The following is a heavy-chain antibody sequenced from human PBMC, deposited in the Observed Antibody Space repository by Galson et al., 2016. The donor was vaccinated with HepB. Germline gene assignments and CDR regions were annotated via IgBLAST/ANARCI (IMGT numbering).Heavy chain of an antibody. V-gene: IGHV4-34*01. CDR1: GGSLSGFY. Sequence: SETLSLTCGVFGGSLSGFYWYWIRQPPGKGLEWIGGISLHGGTKYHSSLKSRVSMSVGTSRTEMSLRLTSVTAADPAVYFCGLFGSGTHYRGQGTLVTVS. CDR2: ISLHGGT. J-gene: IGHJ4*02. CDR3: GLFGSGTHY. D-gene: IGHD3-3*01.